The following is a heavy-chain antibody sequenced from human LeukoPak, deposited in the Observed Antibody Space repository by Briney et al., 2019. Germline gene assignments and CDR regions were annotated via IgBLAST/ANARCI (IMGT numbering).Heavy chain of an antibody. CDR2: IYTGGST. V-gene: IGHV3-66*01. CDR1: AFSVGSNF. D-gene: IGHD2-15*01. CDR3: ARGLGTNYGGYCTGGSCPVY. J-gene: IGHJ4*02. Sequence: GGSLRLSCVDFAFSVGSNFMSWVRQAPGKGLEWVSVIYTGGSTYSADSVKGRFTISRDYSENTVYLQMNSLRVEDTVVYYCARGLGTNYGGYCTGGSCPVYWGQGTLVTVSS.